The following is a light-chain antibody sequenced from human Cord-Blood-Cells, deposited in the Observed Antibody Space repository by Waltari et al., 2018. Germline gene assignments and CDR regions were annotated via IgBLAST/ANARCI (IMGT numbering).Light chain of an antibody. CDR1: SSDVGGYNY. V-gene: IGLV2-14*03. Sequence: QSALTQPASVSGSPGQSLTISCTGTSSDVGGYNYVSWYQQHPGKAPKLMIYDVSNRPSGVSNRFSGSKSGNTASLTISGLQAEDEADYYCSSYTSSNTLWVFGGGTKLTVL. J-gene: IGLJ3*02. CDR3: SSYTSSNTLWV. CDR2: DVS.